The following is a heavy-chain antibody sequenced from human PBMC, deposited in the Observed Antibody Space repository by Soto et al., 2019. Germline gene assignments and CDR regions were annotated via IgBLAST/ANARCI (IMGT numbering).Heavy chain of an antibody. D-gene: IGHD3-16*01. J-gene: IGHJ6*02. Sequence: QVQLVESGGGVVQPGRSLRLSCAASGFTFSSYGMHWVRQAPGKGLEWVAVIWYDGSNKYYADSVKGRFTISRDNSKNTLYLQMNSLRAEDTAVYYCARYDWVPIPHLFYYYGMYVWGQGTTVTVSS. CDR2: IWYDGSNK. CDR1: GFTFSSYG. V-gene: IGHV3-33*01. CDR3: ARYDWVPIPHLFYYYGMYV.